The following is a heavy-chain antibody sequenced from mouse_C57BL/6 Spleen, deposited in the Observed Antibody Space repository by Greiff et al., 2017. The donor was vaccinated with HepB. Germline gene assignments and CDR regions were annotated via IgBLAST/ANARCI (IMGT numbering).Heavy chain of an antibody. Sequence: QVQLQQSGPELVKPGASVKISCKASGYTFTSYTMHWVKQRPGQGLEWIGYINPSSGYTKYNQKFKDKATLTADKSSSTAYMQLSSLTSEDSAVYYCARSMDGYYTWFAYWGQGTLVTVSA. CDR3: ARSMDGYYTWFAY. CDR2: INPSSGYT. D-gene: IGHD2-3*01. J-gene: IGHJ3*01. V-gene: IGHV1S26*01. CDR1: GYTFTSYT.